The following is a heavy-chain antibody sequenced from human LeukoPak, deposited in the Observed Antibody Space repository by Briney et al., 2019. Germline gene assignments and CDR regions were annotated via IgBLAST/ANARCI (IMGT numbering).Heavy chain of an antibody. CDR3: ASGGQYGDYVERFDY. CDR2: IYYSGST. J-gene: IGHJ4*02. V-gene: IGHV4-59*01. D-gene: IGHD4-17*01. CDR1: GGSISSYY. Sequence: SETLSLTCTVSGGSISSYYWSWIRQPPGKGLEWIGYIYYSGSTNYNPSLKSRVTISVDTSKNQFSLKLSSVTAADTAVYYCASGGQYGDYVERFDYWGQGTLVTVSS.